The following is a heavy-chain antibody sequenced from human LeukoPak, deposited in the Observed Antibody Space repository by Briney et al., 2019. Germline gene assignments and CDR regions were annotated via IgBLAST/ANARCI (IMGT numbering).Heavy chain of an antibody. Sequence: SETLSLTCAVYGGSFSGYYWSWIRQPAGKGLEWIGEINHSGSTNYNPSLKSRVTISVDTSKNQFSLRLTSVTAADTAVYYCARQEQQLIYNWFDPWGQGTLVTVSS. CDR2: INHSGST. J-gene: IGHJ5*02. CDR3: ARQEQQLIYNWFDP. V-gene: IGHV4-34*01. D-gene: IGHD6-13*01. CDR1: GGSFSGYY.